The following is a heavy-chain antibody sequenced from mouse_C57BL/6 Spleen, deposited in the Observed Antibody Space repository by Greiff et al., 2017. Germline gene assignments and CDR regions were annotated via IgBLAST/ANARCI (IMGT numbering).Heavy chain of an antibody. Sequence: VQRVESGPGLVAPSQSLSITCTVSGFSLTSYGVHWVRQPPGKGLEWLVVIWSDGSTTYNSALKSRLSISKDNSKSQVFLKMNSLQTDDTAMYYCARHGGYDGYYAMDYWGQGTSVTVSS. J-gene: IGHJ4*01. D-gene: IGHD2-2*01. CDR2: IWSDGST. V-gene: IGHV2-6-1*01. CDR3: ARHGGYDGYYAMDY. CDR1: GFSLTSYG.